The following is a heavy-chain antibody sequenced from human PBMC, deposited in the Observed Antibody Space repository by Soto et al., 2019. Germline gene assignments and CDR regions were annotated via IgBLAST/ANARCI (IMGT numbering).Heavy chain of an antibody. J-gene: IGHJ5*02. CDR3: ARDPLSGRLRQAMSLWFDP. CDR2: FDPEDGET. Sequence: ASVKVSCKVSGYTLTELSMHWVRQAPGKGLEWMGGFDPEDGETNYAQKFQGRVTMTTDTSTSTAYMELRSLRSDDTAVYYCARDPLSGRLRQAMSLWFDPWGQGTLVTSPQ. V-gene: IGHV1-24*01. D-gene: IGHD4-17*01. CDR1: GYTLTELS.